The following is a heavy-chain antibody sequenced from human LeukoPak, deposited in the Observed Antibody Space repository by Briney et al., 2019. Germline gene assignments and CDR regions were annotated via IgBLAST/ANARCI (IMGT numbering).Heavy chain of an antibody. CDR3: ATKGGGYCRSTICQGAFDF. CDR2: INPNSGDT. D-gene: IGHD2-2*01. Sequence: ASVKVSCRASGYSFTAYYIHWVRQAPGQGLEWMGWINPNSGDTNYAQDFQGRVTMTRDTSISTAYMELNNLRSDDTAVYYCATKGGGYCRSTICQGAFDFWGQGTMVTVSS. V-gene: IGHV1-2*02. J-gene: IGHJ3*01. CDR1: GYSFTAYY.